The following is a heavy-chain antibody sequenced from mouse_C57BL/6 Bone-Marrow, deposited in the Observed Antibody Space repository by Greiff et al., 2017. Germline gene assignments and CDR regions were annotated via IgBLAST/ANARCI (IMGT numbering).Heavy chain of an antibody. CDR2: ISSGSSTI. Sequence: EVQLVESGGGLVKPGGSLKLSCAASGFTFSDYGLHWVRQAPEKGLEWVAYISSGSSTIYYADTVKGRFTISRDTAKNTLFLQMTSLRSEDTAMYYCATTVVAFMDYWGQGTSVTVSS. CDR1: GFTFSDYG. D-gene: IGHD1-1*01. J-gene: IGHJ4*01. CDR3: ATTVVAFMDY. V-gene: IGHV5-17*01.